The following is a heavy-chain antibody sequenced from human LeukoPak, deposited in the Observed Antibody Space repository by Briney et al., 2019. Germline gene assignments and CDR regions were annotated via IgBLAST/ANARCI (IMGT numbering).Heavy chain of an antibody. J-gene: IGHJ4*02. D-gene: IGHD2/OR15-2a*01. CDR3: SEGYFEPFAH. CDR1: GASVSSSH. V-gene: IGHV4-59*02. CDR2: LSYTWKT. Sequence: PSETLSLTCVVSGASVSSSHWNWIRQLPGKRLEWIDCLSYTWKTDYNPSLTSRVAISLGTSKNQVSLKLRSVTAADTAVYYCSEGYFEPFAHWGQRILVTVSS.